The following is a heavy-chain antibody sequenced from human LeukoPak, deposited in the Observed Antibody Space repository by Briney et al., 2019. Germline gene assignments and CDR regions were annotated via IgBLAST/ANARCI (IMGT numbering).Heavy chain of an antibody. CDR3: ARTSAAGLPNAFDI. CDR1: GYTFITYG. J-gene: IGHJ3*02. D-gene: IGHD5-12*01. V-gene: IGHV1-18*01. Sequence: ASVKVSSKASGYTFITYGISWVRPAPGQGLEWMGWISAYNGNTNYSQKLQGRVTMTTDTSTSTADRERRSLISDDAAVYYCARTSAAGLPNAFDIWGQGTMVTVSS. CDR2: ISAYNGNT.